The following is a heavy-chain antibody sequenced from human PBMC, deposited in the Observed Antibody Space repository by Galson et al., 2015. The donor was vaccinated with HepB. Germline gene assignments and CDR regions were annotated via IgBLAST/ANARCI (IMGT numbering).Heavy chain of an antibody. CDR1: GYTFTNYG. CDR2: ISVYTGNT. D-gene: IGHD4-17*01. V-gene: IGHV1-18*01. Sequence: SVKVSCKASGYTFTNYGISWVRQAPGQGLEWMGWISVYTGNTNYVQKFQGRVTMTTDTSTSTAYMELRSLRSDDTAVYYCARDRVYGDYDVYRYFDLWGRGTLATVSS. CDR3: ARDRVYGDYDVYRYFDL. J-gene: IGHJ2*01.